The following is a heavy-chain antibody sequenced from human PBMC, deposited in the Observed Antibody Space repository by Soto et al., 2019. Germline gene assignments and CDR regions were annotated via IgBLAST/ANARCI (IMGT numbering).Heavy chain of an antibody. D-gene: IGHD5-12*01. J-gene: IGHJ4*02. Sequence: QVQLQESGPGLVKPSGTLSLTCAVSGDSISSNDWWTWVRQPPGKGLEWIGQIYRTGSTNYNPSLESRVTISVDKSKNQFSLKLNSVTAAYTAVYYCERDSGNERGFDYWGQGTLVTVAS. CDR1: GDSISSNDW. CDR2: IYRTGST. CDR3: ERDSGNERGFDY. V-gene: IGHV4-4*02.